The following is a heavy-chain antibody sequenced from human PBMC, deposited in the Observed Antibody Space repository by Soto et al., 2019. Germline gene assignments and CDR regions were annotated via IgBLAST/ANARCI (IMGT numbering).Heavy chain of an antibody. V-gene: IGHV1-69*10. Sequence: SSVTSSFPSSFFPFSSYAISWVRQAPGQLLEWMGGIIPILFIANYAQKFQGRVTITADKSTSTAYMELSSLRSEDTAVYYCARDGAGTTRYYGMDVWGQGTTVTVS. CDR2: IIPILFIA. CDR1: FFPFSSYA. CDR3: ARDGAGTTRYYGMDV. D-gene: IGHD1-7*01. J-gene: IGHJ6*02.